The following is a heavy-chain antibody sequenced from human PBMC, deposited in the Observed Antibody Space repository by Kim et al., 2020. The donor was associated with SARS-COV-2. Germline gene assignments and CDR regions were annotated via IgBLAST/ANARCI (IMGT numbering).Heavy chain of an antibody. J-gene: IGHJ6*02. CDR1: GYSFTSYW. V-gene: IGHV5-51*01. CDR2: IYPGDSDT. Sequence: GESLQISCKGSGYSFTSYWIGWVRQMPGKGLEWMGIIYPGDSDTRYSPSFQGQVTISADKSISTAYLQWSSLKASDTAMYYCASLLNGWYYGMDVWGQGTTVTVSS. CDR3: ASLLNGWYYGMDV. D-gene: IGHD3-9*01.